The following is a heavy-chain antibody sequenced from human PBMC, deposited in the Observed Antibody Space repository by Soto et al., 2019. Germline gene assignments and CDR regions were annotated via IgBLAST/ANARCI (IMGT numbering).Heavy chain of an antibody. CDR2: IYHSGSA. D-gene: IGHD6-13*01. CDR3: ARYIAASGTYYFDY. CDR1: GGSISSSYW. J-gene: IGHJ4*02. Sequence: QVELQESGPGLVKPSGTLSLTCAVSGGSISSSYWWSWVRQPPGKGLEWIGEIYHSGSANYNPSLKSRVTISVDNSKNQFSLKLSSVTTADTAVYYCARYIAASGTYYFDYWGQGTLVTVSS. V-gene: IGHV4-4*02.